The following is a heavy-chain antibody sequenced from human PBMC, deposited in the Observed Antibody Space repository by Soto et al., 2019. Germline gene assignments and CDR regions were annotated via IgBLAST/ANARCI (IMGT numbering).Heavy chain of an antibody. J-gene: IGHJ4*02. CDR3: ARVRYNLFDY. CDR1: GDSISTFY. Sequence: SETLSLTCTVSGDSISTFYWSWIRQPPGKGLEWIGYIHYSGSTNYNPSLKSQVIISVDKSKNQFSLKLSSVKAADTAVYFCARVRYNLFDYWGQGTLVTVSS. D-gene: IGHD3-9*01. CDR2: IHYSGST. V-gene: IGHV4-59*01.